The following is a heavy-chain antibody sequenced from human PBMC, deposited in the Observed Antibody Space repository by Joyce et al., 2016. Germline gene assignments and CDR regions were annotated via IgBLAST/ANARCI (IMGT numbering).Heavy chain of an antibody. CDR3: ARSQWLAPLMY. V-gene: IGHV4-34*01. Sequence: QVQLQQWGAGLLKPSETLSLTCAVSGGPFRGFFWTGVRQPPGKGLEWIGDINNSGVTNYNPSLKTRVTFSVDTSKNQFSLKWTSLSAADTAVYYCARSQWLAPLMYWGQGTPVTVSS. J-gene: IGHJ4*02. CDR1: GGPFRGFF. D-gene: IGHD6-19*01. CDR2: INNSGVT.